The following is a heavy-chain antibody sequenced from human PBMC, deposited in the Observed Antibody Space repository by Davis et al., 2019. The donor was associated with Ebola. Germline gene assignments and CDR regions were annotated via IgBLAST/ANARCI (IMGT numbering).Heavy chain of an antibody. CDR1: GFTFSSYS. V-gene: IGHV3-21*01. J-gene: IGHJ4*02. CDR2: ISSSSSYI. CDR3: ARTGRSGIFGVVTLRYYFDY. D-gene: IGHD3-3*01. Sequence: PGGSLSLSCPASGFTFSSYSMNWVRQAPGKGLEWVSSISSSSSYIYYADSMTGRFTISRDNAKNSLYLQMNSLRAEDTAVYYCARTGRSGIFGVVTLRYYFDYWGQGTLVTVSS.